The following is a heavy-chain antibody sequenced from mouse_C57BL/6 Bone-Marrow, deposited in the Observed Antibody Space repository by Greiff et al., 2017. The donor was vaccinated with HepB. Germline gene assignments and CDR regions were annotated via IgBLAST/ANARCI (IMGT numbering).Heavy chain of an antibody. V-gene: IGHV1-59*01. J-gene: IGHJ4*01. CDR1: GYTFTSYW. Sequence: QVQLQQPGAELVRPGTSVKLSCKASGYTFTSYWMHWVKQRPGQGLEWIGVIDPSDSYTNYNQKFKGKATLTVDTSSSTAYMQLSSLTSEDSAVYYGARCLSSLYYGYDDYAMDYWGQGASVTVSS. CDR2: IDPSDSYT. D-gene: IGHD2-2*01. CDR3: ARCLSSLYYGYDDYAMDY.